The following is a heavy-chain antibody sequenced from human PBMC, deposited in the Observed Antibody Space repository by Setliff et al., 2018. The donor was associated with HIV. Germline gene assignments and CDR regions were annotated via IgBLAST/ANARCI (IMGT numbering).Heavy chain of an antibody. CDR2: IYPSGST. Sequence: PSETLSLTCTVSGGSISSYYWSWIRQPAGKGLEWIGRIYPSGSTSYNPSLKSRVTMSVDTSKNQISLKLSSVTAADTAVFYCAREFYHYDSSDGPNYSAPWGQGSLVTVSS. D-gene: IGHD3-22*01. CDR1: GGSISSYY. V-gene: IGHV4-4*07. CDR3: AREFYHYDSSDGPNYSAP. J-gene: IGHJ5*02.